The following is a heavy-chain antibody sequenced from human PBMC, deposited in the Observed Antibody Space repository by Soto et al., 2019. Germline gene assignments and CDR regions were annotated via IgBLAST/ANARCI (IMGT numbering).Heavy chain of an antibody. Sequence: GGSLRLSCAASGFTFTSYAMNWVRQAPGKGLEWVSTISGSGGNTYYSDSVRGRFAISRDNSKNTVYLQMNSLRAEDTAVYYCAKAKGDGSTYYTYYYYYGMDVWGQGTTVTVSS. CDR3: AKAKGDGSTYYTYYYYYGMDV. CDR1: GFTFTSYA. J-gene: IGHJ6*02. CDR2: ISGSGGNT. D-gene: IGHD3-3*01. V-gene: IGHV3-23*01.